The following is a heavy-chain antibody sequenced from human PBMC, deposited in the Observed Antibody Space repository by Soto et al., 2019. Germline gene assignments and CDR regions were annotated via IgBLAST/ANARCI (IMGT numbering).Heavy chain of an antibody. J-gene: IGHJ4*02. CDR2: ISYDGSNK. Sequence: GGSLRLSCAASGFTFSSYGMHWVRQAPGKGLEWVAVISYDGSNKYYADSVKGRFTISRDNSKNTLYLQMNSLRAEDTAVYYCAKDCGGDCYSSGEFDYWGQGTLVTVSS. D-gene: IGHD2-21*02. CDR3: AKDCGGDCYSSGEFDY. CDR1: GFTFSSYG. V-gene: IGHV3-30*18.